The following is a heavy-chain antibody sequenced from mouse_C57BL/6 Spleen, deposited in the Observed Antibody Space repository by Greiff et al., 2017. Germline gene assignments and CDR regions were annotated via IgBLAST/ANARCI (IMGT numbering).Heavy chain of an antibody. D-gene: IGHD1-1*01. CDR2: IYPGDGDT. CDR1: GYAFSSYW. CDR3: ARCGSSYHYYAMDY. J-gene: IGHJ4*01. V-gene: IGHV1-80*01. Sequence: LKESGASVKISCKASGYAFSSYWMNWVKQRPGKGLEWIGQIYPGDGDTNYNGKFKGKATLTADKSSSTAYMQLSSLTSEDSAVYFCARCGSSYHYYAMDYWGQGTSVTVSS.